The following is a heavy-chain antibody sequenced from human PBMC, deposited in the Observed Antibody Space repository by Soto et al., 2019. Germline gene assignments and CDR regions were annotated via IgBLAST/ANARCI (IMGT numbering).Heavy chain of an antibody. CDR1: GGSISSAGFS. Sequence: QLQQQESGSGLVKPSQTLSLTCAVSGGSISSAGFSWNWIRQPPGKGLEWVGYVYHSGTTSYNPSLKSRVTILLDRSRNQFSLTLNSVTAADTAVYYCARDWGYCSSSSCREPAFDVWGQGTVVTVSS. CDR3: ARDWGYCSSSSCREPAFDV. J-gene: IGHJ3*01. CDR2: VYHSGTT. D-gene: IGHD2-2*01. V-gene: IGHV4-30-2*01.